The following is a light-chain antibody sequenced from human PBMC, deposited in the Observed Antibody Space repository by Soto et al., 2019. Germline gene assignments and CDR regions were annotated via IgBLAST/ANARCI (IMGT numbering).Light chain of an antibody. V-gene: IGLV4-60*02. CDR1: SGHSSYI. CDR3: ETWDFNTRV. J-gene: IGLJ3*02. CDR2: LEGSGSY. Sequence: QSVLTQSSSASASLGSSVKLTCTLSSGHSSYIIAWDQQQPGKAPRYLMKLEGSGSYNKGSGVPDRFSGSSSGADRYLTISNLQFEDEADYYCETWDFNTRVFGGGTKLTVL.